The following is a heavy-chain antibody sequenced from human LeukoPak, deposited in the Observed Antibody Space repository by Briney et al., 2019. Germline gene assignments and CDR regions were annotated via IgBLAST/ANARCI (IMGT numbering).Heavy chain of an antibody. CDR1: GYSFTSYW. J-gene: IGHJ5*02. CDR2: IYPGDSDT. Sequence: GESLKISCKGSGYSFTSYWIGWVRQMPGKGLEWMGIIYPGDSDTRYSPSFQGQVIISADKSISTAYLQWSSLKASDTAMYYCARQSPYYDFWSGYFNPNWFDPWGQGTLVTVSS. D-gene: IGHD3-3*01. CDR3: ARQSPYYDFWSGYFNPNWFDP. V-gene: IGHV5-51*01.